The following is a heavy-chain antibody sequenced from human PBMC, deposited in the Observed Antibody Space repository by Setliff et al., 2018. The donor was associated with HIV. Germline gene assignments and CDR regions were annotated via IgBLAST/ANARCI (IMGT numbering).Heavy chain of an antibody. Sequence: GASVKVSCKASGHTFTGYCMHWVRQAPGQGLEWVGIINPSGGSPSYAQSLQGRVTMTRDTSTRTFYMELSSLRYEDTAVYYCARDWDIVATMYMDYWGQGTLVTVS. J-gene: IGHJ4*02. D-gene: IGHD5-12*01. CDR1: GHTFTGYC. CDR2: INPSGGSP. V-gene: IGHV1-46*01. CDR3: ARDWDIVATMYMDY.